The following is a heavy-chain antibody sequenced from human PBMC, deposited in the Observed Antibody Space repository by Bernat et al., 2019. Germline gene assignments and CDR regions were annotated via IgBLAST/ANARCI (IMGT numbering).Heavy chain of an antibody. CDR1: GFTFSSYG. D-gene: IGHD6-13*01. CDR3: AKERDSSNWYGGGCDY. CDR2: IWYDGSNK. Sequence: QVQLVESGGGVVQSGRSLRLSCAASGFTFSSYGMHWVRQAPGKGLEWVAVIWYDGSNKYYADSVKGRFTISRDNSQNTLYLQMNSLRVEDTAVYYCAKERDSSNWYGGGCDYWGQGTLLTVSS. V-gene: IGHV3-33*06. J-gene: IGHJ4*02.